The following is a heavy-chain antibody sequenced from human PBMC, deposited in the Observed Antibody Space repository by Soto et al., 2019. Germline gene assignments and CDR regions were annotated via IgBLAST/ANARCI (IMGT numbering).Heavy chain of an antibody. J-gene: IGHJ4*02. V-gene: IGHV1-2*02. Sequence: ASVKVSCKASGYTFTVFSLHWVRQAPGQGLQWMGWIDPNTGDTHYAQDFQGRVSMSRDTSISTAYMELSRLMSDDTAVYYCARDVLSGDSCFPFDYWAQGTLVTVSS. CDR1: GYTFTVFS. CDR2: IDPNTGDT. D-gene: IGHD2-15*01. CDR3: ARDVLSGDSCFPFDY.